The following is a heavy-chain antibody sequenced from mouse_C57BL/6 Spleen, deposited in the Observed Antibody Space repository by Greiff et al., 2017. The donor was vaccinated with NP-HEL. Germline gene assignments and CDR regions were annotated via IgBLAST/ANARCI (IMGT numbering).Heavy chain of an antibody. Sequence: VQLQQSGAELVKPGASVKLSCTASGFNIQDYYMHWVKQRTEPGLEWIGRIDPEDGETKYAPKFQGKATITADTSSNTAYLQLSSLTSEDTAVYYCALPFITTVVATRFDYWGQGTTLTVSS. CDR1: GFNIQDYY. J-gene: IGHJ2*01. CDR2: IDPEDGET. D-gene: IGHD1-1*01. V-gene: IGHV14-2*01. CDR3: ALPFITTVVATRFDY.